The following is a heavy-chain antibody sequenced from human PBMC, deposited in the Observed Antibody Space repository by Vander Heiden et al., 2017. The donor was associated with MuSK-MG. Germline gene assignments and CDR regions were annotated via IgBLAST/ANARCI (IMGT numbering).Heavy chain of an antibody. CDR2: ISGSGGST. J-gene: IGHJ3*02. V-gene: IGHV3-23*01. D-gene: IGHD3-9*01. CDR3: AKGVVLYCDWFDAFDI. Sequence: EVQLLESGGGLVQPGGSLRLPCAASGCPFSRYAMSWVRKAQGKGLEWVSAISGSGGSTYYADSVKGRFTISRDNSKNTLYLKMNSLRAEDTAVYYCAKGVVLYCDWFDAFDIWGQGTMVTVSS. CDR1: GCPFSRYA.